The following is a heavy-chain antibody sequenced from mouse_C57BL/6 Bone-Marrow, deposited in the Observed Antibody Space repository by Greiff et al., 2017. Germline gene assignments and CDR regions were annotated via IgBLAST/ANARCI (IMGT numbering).Heavy chain of an antibody. D-gene: IGHD2-1*01. CDR2: ISSGSSTI. Sequence: EVKVVESGGGLVKPGGSLKLSCAASGFTFSDYGMHWVRQAPEKGLEWVAYISSGSSTIYYADTVKGRFTISRDNAKNTLFLQMTSLRSEDTAMYYCARWGNYGFAYWGQGTLVTVSA. CDR3: ARWGNYGFAY. J-gene: IGHJ3*01. V-gene: IGHV5-17*01. CDR1: GFTFSDYG.